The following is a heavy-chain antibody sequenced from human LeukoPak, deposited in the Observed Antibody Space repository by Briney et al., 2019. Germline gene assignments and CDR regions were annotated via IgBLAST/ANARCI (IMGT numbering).Heavy chain of an antibody. CDR2: IYYSGST. CDR1: GGSISSYY. Sequence: SETLSLTCTVSGGSISSYYWSWTRQPPGKGLEWIGYIYYSGSTNYNPSLKSRVTISVDTSKNQFSLKLSSVTAADTAVYYCARGRYYDSSNWFDPWGQGTLVTVSS. J-gene: IGHJ5*02. V-gene: IGHV4-59*01. CDR3: ARGRYYDSSNWFDP. D-gene: IGHD3-22*01.